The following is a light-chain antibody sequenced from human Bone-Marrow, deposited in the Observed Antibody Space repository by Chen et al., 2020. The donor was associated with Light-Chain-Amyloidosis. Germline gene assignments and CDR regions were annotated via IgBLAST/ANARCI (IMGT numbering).Light chain of an antibody. CDR1: QSLVYSDGNTS. CDR3: MQGTHWLWT. Sequence: DVVMTQSQLSLPVTLGQPASISCSSSQSLVYSDGNTSLNWFQQRPGQSPRRLIYKVSNRDSGVPDRFSGSGSGTDFTLKISRVEAEDVGVYYCMQGTHWLWTFGQGTKVEIK. J-gene: IGKJ1*01. V-gene: IGKV2-30*01. CDR2: KVS.